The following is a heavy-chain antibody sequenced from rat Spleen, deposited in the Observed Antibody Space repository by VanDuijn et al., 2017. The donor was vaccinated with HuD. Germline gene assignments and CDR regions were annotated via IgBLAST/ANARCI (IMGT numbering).Heavy chain of an antibody. CDR1: GFTFNNYL. CDR3: ARQDYGYNYDY. J-gene: IGHJ2*01. CDR2: ITNASGRT. V-gene: IGHV5-31*01. D-gene: IGHD1-9*01. Sequence: EVQLVESGGGLVQPGRSMKLSCAASGFTFNNYLMTWIRQAPGKGLEWVASITNASGRTYYPDSVKGRFTISRDNAKSTLYLQINSLRSEDTATYYCARQDYGYNYDYWGQGVMVTVSS.